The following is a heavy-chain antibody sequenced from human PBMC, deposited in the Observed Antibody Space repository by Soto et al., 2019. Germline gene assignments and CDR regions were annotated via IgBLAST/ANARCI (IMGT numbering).Heavy chain of an antibody. CDR1: GGSFSGYY. CDR3: ARGIAARRHWYFDL. Sequence: QVQLQQWGAGLLKPSETLSLTCAVYGGSFSGYYWSWIRQPPGKGPEWIGEINHSGSTNYNPSLKSRVTISVDTSKNQFSLKLSSVTAADTAVYYCARGIAARRHWYFDLWGRGTLVTVSS. CDR2: INHSGST. J-gene: IGHJ2*01. D-gene: IGHD6-6*01. V-gene: IGHV4-34*01.